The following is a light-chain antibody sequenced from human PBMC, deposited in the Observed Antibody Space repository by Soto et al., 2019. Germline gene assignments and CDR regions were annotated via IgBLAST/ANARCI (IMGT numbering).Light chain of an antibody. CDR1: SSDIGTYNY. V-gene: IGLV2-11*01. CDR2: DVS. CDR3: CAYGGYSLL. J-gene: IGLJ2*01. Sequence: QSALTQPRSVSGSPGQSVTISCSGSSSDIGTYNYVSWYQQHPGKAPKVIIYDVSKWPSGVPDRFSGSKSGDTASLTISGLQAEDEADYYCCAYGGYSLLFGGGTKLTVL.